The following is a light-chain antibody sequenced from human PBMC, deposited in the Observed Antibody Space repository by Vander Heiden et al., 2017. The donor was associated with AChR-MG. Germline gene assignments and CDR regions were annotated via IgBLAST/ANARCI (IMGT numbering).Light chain of an antibody. CDR1: QSVGSSY. CDR2: GTS. Sequence: VLTQSPGTLSLSPRERATLSCRASQSVGSSYLAWYQQKPGQAPRLLIYGTSERATGFPDRFSGSGSGTDFTLTISRLEPEDFAVYYCQQYDKSPITFGQGTRLEMK. CDR3: QQYDKSPIT. J-gene: IGKJ5*01. V-gene: IGKV3-20*01.